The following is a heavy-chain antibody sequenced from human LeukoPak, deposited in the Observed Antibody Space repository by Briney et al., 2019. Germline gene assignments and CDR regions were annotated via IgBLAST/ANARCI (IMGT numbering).Heavy chain of an antibody. V-gene: IGHV3-53*01. J-gene: IGHJ4*02. CDR1: GFTVSSNY. CDR3: ARDIGSSLDY. CDR2: IYSGGST. Sequence: PGGSLRLSXAASGFTVSSNYMSWVSQSPGKGLEWVSVIYSGGSTYYADSVKSRFTISRDNSKNTLYLQMNSLRAEDTAVYYCARDIGSSLDYWGQGTLVTVSS. D-gene: IGHD6-6*01.